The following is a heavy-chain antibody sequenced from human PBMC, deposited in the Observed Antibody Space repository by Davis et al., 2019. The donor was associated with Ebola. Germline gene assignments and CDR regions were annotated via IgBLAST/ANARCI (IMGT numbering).Heavy chain of an antibody. CDR1: GYSFTPYW. V-gene: IGHV5-51*01. J-gene: IGHJ4*02. D-gene: IGHD3-10*01. Sequence: GESLKISCTGSGYSFTPYWIRRVRHMPGKGREWMGIIYPGYSDTRYSPSFQGQVTISADKSISTAYLQWSSMKASDSAMYYCVRQESYYGSVDFWGQGTLVTVSS. CDR3: VRQESYYGSVDF. CDR2: IYPGYSDT.